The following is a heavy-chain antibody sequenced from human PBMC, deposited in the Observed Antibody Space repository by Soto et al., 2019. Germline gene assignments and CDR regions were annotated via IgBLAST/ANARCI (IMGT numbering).Heavy chain of an antibody. D-gene: IGHD3-16*01. CDR3: AREALGLYYMDV. CDR1: GFTFSSYS. V-gene: IGHV3-21*01. J-gene: IGHJ6*03. CDR2: ISSSSSYI. Sequence: GGSLRLSCAASGFTFSSYSMNWVRQAPGKGLEWVSSISSSSSYIYYADSVKGRFTISRDNAKNSLYLQMNGLRAEDTAVYYWAREALGLYYMDVWGKGTTVTVSS.